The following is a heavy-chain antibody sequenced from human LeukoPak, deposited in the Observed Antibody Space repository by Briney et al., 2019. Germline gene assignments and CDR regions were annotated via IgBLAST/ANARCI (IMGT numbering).Heavy chain of an antibody. CDR1: GFTFSSYD. Sequence: PGGSLRLSCAASGFTFSSYDMSWVRQAPGKGLEWVSNIKRDGSVKYYADSVKGRFTISRDNAKNSLYLQMNSLRAEDTAVYYCARERSTGYHYVQAWDCWGQGTLVPV. CDR2: IKRDGSVK. J-gene: IGHJ4*02. CDR3: ARERSTGYHYVQAWDC. D-gene: IGHD3-22*01. V-gene: IGHV3-7*01.